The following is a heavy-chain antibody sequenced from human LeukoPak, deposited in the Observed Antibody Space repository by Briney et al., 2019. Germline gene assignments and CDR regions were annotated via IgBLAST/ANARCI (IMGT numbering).Heavy chain of an antibody. CDR2: ISENSKDI. J-gene: IGHJ4*02. CDR3: ARPLYSSGWYNY. Sequence: GGSLRLSCVLSGFTISSHSMNWVRQAPGKGLEWVSSISENSKDIFYVDSVKGRFTISRDNAKNSLYLQMNSLRAEDTAVYYCARPLYSSGWYNYWGQGNLVTVSS. D-gene: IGHD6-19*01. CDR1: GFTISSHS. V-gene: IGHV3-21*01.